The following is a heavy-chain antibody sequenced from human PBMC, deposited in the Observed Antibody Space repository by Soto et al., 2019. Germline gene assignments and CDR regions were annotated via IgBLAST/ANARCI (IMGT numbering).Heavy chain of an antibody. V-gene: IGHV1-69*01. CDR2: IIPIFGTA. Sequence: QVQLVQSGAEVKKPGSSVKVSCKASGGTFSSYAISWVRQAPGQGLEWMGGIIPIFGTANYAQKFQGRVTITADESTSTDYMELSSLRSEDTAVYYCARANKGFFGVVPYYYGMDVWGQGTTVTVSS. J-gene: IGHJ6*02. CDR3: ARANKGFFGVVPYYYGMDV. D-gene: IGHD3-3*01. CDR1: GGTFSSYA.